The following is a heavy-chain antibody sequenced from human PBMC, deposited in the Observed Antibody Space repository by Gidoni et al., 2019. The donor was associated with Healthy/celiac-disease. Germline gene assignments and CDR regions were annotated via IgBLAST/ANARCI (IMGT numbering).Heavy chain of an antibody. Sequence: QVQLQEPGPGLVKPSETLPPTCTVSGGSISSYYWSWIRQPPGKGLEWIWYIYYSGSPNDNPSLKSRVTISVDTSKNQFSLKLSSVTAADTAVYYCARACGDYYDSSGYYYYYYYMDVWGKGTTVTVSS. CDR2: IYYSGSP. CDR1: GGSISSYY. D-gene: IGHD3-22*01. J-gene: IGHJ6*03. CDR3: ARACGDYYDSSGYYYYYYYMDV. V-gene: IGHV4-59*01.